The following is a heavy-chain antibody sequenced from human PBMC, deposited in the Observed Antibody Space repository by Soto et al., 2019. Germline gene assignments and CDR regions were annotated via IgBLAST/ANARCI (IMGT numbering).Heavy chain of an antibody. V-gene: IGHV3-33*01. CDR1: GFAFSGYG. J-gene: IGHJ6*02. Sequence: GGSLRLSCAASGFAFSGYGMHWVRQAPGKGLEWVAFIWFDGSDALYSDSVKGRFSITRDNSKNTLFLQLNSLRGDDTAVYYCAREGYCSGGGCSGGMDVWGQGTTVTVSS. CDR3: AREGYCSGGGCSGGMDV. CDR2: IWFDGSDA. D-gene: IGHD2-15*01.